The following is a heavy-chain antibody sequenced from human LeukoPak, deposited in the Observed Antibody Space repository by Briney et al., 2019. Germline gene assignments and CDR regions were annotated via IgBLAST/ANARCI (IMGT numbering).Heavy chain of an antibody. D-gene: IGHD1-26*01. Sequence: GASVKVSCEASGGTFSSYAISWVRQAPGQGLEWMGGIIPIFGTANYAQKFQGRVTITTDESTSTAYMELSSLRSEDTAVYYCAGGDSGTFDYWGQGTLVTVSS. V-gene: IGHV1-69*05. CDR2: IIPIFGTA. CDR3: AGGDSGTFDY. CDR1: GGTFSSYA. J-gene: IGHJ4*02.